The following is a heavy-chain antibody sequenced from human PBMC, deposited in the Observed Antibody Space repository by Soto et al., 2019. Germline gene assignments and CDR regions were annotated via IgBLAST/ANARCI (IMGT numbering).Heavy chain of an antibody. J-gene: IGHJ5*02. CDR2: IFSSGST. CDR3: TRDQGVVVTADNWFDP. Sequence: SETLSLTCTVSGGSITDYSWVWIRQPAGKGLEWIGRIFSSGSTNYNPSLKGRITMSLDTSKNQFSLKLNSATATDTAVYFCTRDQGVVVTADNWFDPWGQGILVTVSS. V-gene: IGHV4-4*07. CDR1: GGSITDYS. D-gene: IGHD2-21*02.